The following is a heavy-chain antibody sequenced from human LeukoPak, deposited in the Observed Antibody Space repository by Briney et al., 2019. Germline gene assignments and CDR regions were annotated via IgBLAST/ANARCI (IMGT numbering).Heavy chain of an antibody. J-gene: IGHJ4*02. V-gene: IGHV1-8*03. CDR1: GYTFTSYD. D-gene: IGHD5-18*01. CDR2: MNPNSGNT. CDR3: ARGGTTDTAMVKQFSFDY. Sequence: GASVKVSCKASGYTFTSYDINWVPQAPGQGLEWRGWMNPNSGNTVYAQKFEGRDTITRNTSISTAYMELSSLRSGDTAVYYCARGGTTDTAMVKQFSFDYWGQGTLVTVSS.